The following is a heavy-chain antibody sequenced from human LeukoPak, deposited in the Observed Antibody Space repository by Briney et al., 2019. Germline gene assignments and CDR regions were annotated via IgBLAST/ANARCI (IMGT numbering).Heavy chain of an antibody. V-gene: IGHV4-4*02. D-gene: IGHD3-3*01. CDR3: ARGGRPVLRFLEWSKNGAAFDI. Sequence: PSETLSLTCAVSGGSISRSYWWSWVRQPPGKGLVWIGEIQQSLKSRVTISVDKSKNQFSLRLNSVTAADTAVYYCARGGRPVLRFLEWSKNGAAFDIWGQGTMVTVSS. J-gene: IGHJ3*02. CDR1: GGSISRSYW. CDR2: IQQ.